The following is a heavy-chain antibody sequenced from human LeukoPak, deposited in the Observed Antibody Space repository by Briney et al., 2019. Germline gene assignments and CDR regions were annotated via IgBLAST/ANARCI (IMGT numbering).Heavy chain of an antibody. Sequence: PGGSLTLSCAASRFTFSTYAISWVRQAPGKGLEWVSVISGSYSTYYADSVKGRFTISRDNSKNTLYLQMNSLRAEDTAVYYCARDLDYYATDQWGQGTLVTVSS. V-gene: IGHV3-23*01. CDR1: RFTFSTYA. J-gene: IGHJ5*02. CDR3: ARDLDYYATDQ. CDR2: ISGSYST. D-gene: IGHD3/OR15-3a*01.